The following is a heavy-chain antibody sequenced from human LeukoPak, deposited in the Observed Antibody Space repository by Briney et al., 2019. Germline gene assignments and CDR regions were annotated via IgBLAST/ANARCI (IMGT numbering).Heavy chain of an antibody. J-gene: IGHJ6*02. CDR3: ARDIVVVPAAITLRYYYHGMDV. Sequence: PGGSLRLSCAASGFTFSSYAMHWVRQAPGKGLEWVAVISYDGSNKYYADSVKGRFTISRDNSKNTLYLQMNSLRAEDTAVYYCARDIVVVPAAITLRYYYHGMDVWGQGTTVTVSS. CDR2: ISYDGSNK. CDR1: GFTFSSYA. D-gene: IGHD2-2*02. V-gene: IGHV3-30*04.